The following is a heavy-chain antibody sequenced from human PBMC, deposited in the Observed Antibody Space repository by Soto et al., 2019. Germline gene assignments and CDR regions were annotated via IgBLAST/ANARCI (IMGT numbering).Heavy chain of an antibody. CDR3: ARQGFGVLHGLVDV. V-gene: IGHV4-39*07. CDR2: IFYDGYT. D-gene: IGHD3-10*01. J-gene: IGHJ6*02. CDR1: GDSISGSPYF. Sequence: SETLSLTCTVSGDSISGSPYFWGWIRQPPGKRLEWIGSIFYDGYTLYTPSLKSRVSISVDTSKNQFSLTLTSVTAADTAVYYCARQGFGVLHGLVDVWGQGTTVTVSS.